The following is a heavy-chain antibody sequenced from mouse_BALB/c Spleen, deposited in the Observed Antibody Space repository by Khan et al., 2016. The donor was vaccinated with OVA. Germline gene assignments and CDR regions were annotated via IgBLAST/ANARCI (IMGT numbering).Heavy chain of an antibody. J-gene: IGHJ4*01. D-gene: IGHD2-12*01. CDR2: INTHSGVP. CDR3: ARGGAAYYKNDGGAMDY. Sequence: QIQLVQSGPELKRPGETVRISCKASGYTFTNAGMQWVQKMPGKGLKWIGWINTHSGVPKYAEAFKGRFAFSLDTSATTAYLQITNLKHEDTATYFCARGGAAYYKNDGGAMDYWGQGTSVTFSS. V-gene: IGHV9-4*02. CDR1: GYTFTNAG.